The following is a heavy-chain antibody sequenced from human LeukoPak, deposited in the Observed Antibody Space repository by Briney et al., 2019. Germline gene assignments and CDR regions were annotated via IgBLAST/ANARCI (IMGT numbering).Heavy chain of an antibody. CDR1: GFAFSSYW. J-gene: IGHJ4*02. D-gene: IGHD3-9*01. CDR2: IKQDGSEE. Sequence: GGSLRLSCAASGFAFSSYWMDWVRQAPGKGLEWVANIKQDGSEENYVDSVKGRFTISRDNAKNSLYLQMHRLRAEDTAVYYCARGLSFDNTNSFDSWGQGALVTVSS. CDR3: ARGLSFDNTNSFDS. V-gene: IGHV3-7*01.